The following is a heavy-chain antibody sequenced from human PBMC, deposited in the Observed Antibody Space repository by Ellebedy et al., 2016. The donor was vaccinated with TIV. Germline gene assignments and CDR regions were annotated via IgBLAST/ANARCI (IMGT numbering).Heavy chain of an antibody. CDR1: GYTFTGYY. Sequence: AASVKVSCKASGYTFTGYYMHWVRQAPGQGLEWMGSINPNSGGTNYAQQFQGRVTMTRDTSISTAYMELSRLRAEDTAVYYCARSLSWSQDYDDGMDVWGQGTTVTVSS. V-gene: IGHV1-2*02. D-gene: IGHD2-8*01. CDR3: ARSLSWSQDYDDGMDV. J-gene: IGHJ6*02. CDR2: INPNSGGT.